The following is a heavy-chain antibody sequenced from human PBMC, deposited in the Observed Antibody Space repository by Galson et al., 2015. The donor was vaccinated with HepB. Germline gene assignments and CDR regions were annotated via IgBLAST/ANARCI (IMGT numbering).Heavy chain of an antibody. Sequence: SETLSLTCTVSGGSISSSSYYWGWIRQPPGKGLEWIGSIYYSGSTYYNPSLKSQVTISVDTSKNQFSLKLSSVTAADTAVYYCADQIDYDGVRSFDLWGRGTLVTVSS. D-gene: IGHD4-17*01. CDR2: IYYSGST. CDR1: GGSISSSSYY. J-gene: IGHJ2*01. CDR3: ADQIDYDGVRSFDL. V-gene: IGHV4-39*01.